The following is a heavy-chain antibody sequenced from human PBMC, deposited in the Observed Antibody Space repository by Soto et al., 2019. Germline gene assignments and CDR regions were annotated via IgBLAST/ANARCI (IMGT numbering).Heavy chain of an antibody. Sequence: ASVKVSCKASGYTFTSYDINWVRQATGQGLEWMGWMNPNSGDTGYAQKFQGRVTMTRNTSISTAYMELSSLTSDDTAVYYCARALPYSSSGDSWGRGTLVTVSS. CDR2: MNPNSGDT. V-gene: IGHV1-8*01. CDR1: GYTFTSYD. J-gene: IGHJ4*02. D-gene: IGHD6-13*01. CDR3: ARALPYSSSGDS.